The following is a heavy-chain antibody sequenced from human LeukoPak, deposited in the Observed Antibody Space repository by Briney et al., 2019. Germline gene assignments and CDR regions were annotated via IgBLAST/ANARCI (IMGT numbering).Heavy chain of an antibody. CDR2: ISSSGSGI. CDR3: ARRGLGATPDF. V-gene: IGHV3-48*03. D-gene: IGHD1-26*01. CDR1: EFTFSSYE. Sequence: GGSLRLSCAASEFTFSSYEMNWVRQAPGKGLEWVSYISSSGSGIYYADSVKGRFTISRDNAKNLLFLQMNSLRAEDTAVYYCARRGLGATPDFWGQGTLVTVSS. J-gene: IGHJ4*02.